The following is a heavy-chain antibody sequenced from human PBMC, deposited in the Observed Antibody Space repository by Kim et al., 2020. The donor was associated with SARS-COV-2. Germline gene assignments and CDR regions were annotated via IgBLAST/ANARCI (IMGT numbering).Heavy chain of an antibody. J-gene: IGHJ6*02. V-gene: IGHV1-2*06. Sequence: ASVKVSCKASGYTFTGYYMHWVRQAPGQGLEWMGRINPNSGGTNYAQKFQGRVTMTRDTSISTAYMELSRLRSDDTAVYYCARTTPTPKYCSSTSCLNYGMDVWGQGTTVTVSS. D-gene: IGHD2-2*01. CDR3: ARTTPTPKYCSSTSCLNYGMDV. CDR2: INPNSGGT. CDR1: GYTFTGYY.